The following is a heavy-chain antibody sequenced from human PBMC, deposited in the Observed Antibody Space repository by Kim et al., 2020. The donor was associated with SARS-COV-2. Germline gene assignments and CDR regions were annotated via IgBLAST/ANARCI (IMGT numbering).Heavy chain of an antibody. J-gene: IGHJ3*02. CDR2: IYYSGST. D-gene: IGHD3-3*01. V-gene: IGHV4-31*03. CDR1: GGSISSGGYY. CDR3: ARAPPIFGVVIDAFAI. Sequence: SETLSLTCTVSGGSISSGGYYWSWIRQHPGKGLEWIGYIYYSGSTYYNPSLKSRVTISVDTSKNQFSLKLSSVTAADTAVDYCARAPPIFGVVIDAFAIWGQGTMITVSS.